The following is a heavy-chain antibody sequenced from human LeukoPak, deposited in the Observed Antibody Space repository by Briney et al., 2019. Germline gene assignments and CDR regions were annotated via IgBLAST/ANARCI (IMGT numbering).Heavy chain of an antibody. CDR3: ASLAAAGTPVDY. CDR2: IYYSGST. V-gene: IGHV4-59*08. CDR1: GGSISSYC. D-gene: IGHD6-13*01. Sequence: SETLSLTCTVSGGSISSYCWSWIRQPPGKGLEWIGYIYYSGSTNYNPSLKSRVTISVDTSKNQFSLKLSSVTAADTAVYYCASLAAAGTPVDYWGQGTLVTVSS. J-gene: IGHJ4*02.